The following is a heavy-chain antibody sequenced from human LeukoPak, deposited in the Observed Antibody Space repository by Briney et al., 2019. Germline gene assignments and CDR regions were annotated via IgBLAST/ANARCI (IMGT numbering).Heavy chain of an antibody. Sequence: ASVKVSCKASGYTFTSYYMHWVRQAPGQGLEWMGIINPSGGSTSYAQKFQGRVTMTRDMSTSTVYMELSSLRSEDTAVYYCAREVSYSGYGPYYYYYYYMDVWGKGTTVTVSS. J-gene: IGHJ6*03. CDR2: INPSGGST. CDR3: AREVSYSGYGPYYYYYYYMDV. D-gene: IGHD5-12*01. V-gene: IGHV1-46*01. CDR1: GYTFTSYY.